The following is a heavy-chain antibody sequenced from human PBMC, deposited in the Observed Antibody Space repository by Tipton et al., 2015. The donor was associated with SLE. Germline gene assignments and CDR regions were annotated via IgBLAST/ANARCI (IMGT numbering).Heavy chain of an antibody. CDR1: GGSMRSYY. D-gene: IGHD6-13*01. Sequence: GLVKPSETLSLTCSVSGGSMRSYYWSWIRQPPGKGLEWIGYVYYSGSTNYNPSLKSRVTISVDTSKNQFSLNLNSVTAADTAVYYCATSYLLSSNPWYFDLWGRGTLVTVSS. CDR3: ATSYLLSSNPWYFDL. V-gene: IGHV4-59*01. J-gene: IGHJ2*01. CDR2: VYYSGST.